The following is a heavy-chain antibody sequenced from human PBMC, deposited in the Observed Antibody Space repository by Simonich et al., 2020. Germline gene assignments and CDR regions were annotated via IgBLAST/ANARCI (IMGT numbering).Heavy chain of an antibody. D-gene: IGHD6-19*01. CDR2: IISSSSYI. Sequence: EVQLVESGGGLVKPAGSLRLSCAASGFTFSSYSMNWVRQAPGKGLEWVSSIISSSSYIYYADSVKGRFTISRDNAKTSLYLQMNSLRAEDTAVYYCARWIAVAGTGAYGMDVWGQGTTVTVSS. CDR3: ARWIAVAGTGAYGMDV. V-gene: IGHV3-21*01. J-gene: IGHJ6*02. CDR1: GFTFSSYS.